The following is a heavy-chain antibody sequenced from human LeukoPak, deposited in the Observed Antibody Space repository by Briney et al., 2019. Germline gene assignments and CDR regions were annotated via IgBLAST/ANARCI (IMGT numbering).Heavy chain of an antibody. Sequence: GGSLGLSCAASGFTFSSYGMHWVRQVPAKGLEGGAVISYEGSNKYYADSVKGRFTISRDNSKNTLYLQMNSLRAEDTAVYYCAKRIIDSGWEDDAFDIWGQGTMVTVSS. J-gene: IGHJ3*02. CDR3: AKRIIDSGWEDDAFDI. D-gene: IGHD6-19*01. CDR1: GFTFSSYG. CDR2: ISYEGSNK. V-gene: IGHV3-30*18.